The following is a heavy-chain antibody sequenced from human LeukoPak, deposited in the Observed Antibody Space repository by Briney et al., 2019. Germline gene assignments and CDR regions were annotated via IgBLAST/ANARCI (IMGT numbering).Heavy chain of an antibody. J-gene: IGHJ4*02. CDR1: GFTFSSYG. CDR3: ARVSVSIYSFDY. Sequence: HPGGSLRLSCAASGFTFSSYGMSWVRQAPGKGLEWVSAISGSGGSTYYADSVKGRFTISRDNSKNTLYLQMNSLRAEDTAVYYCARVSVSIYSFDYWGQGTLVTVSS. V-gene: IGHV3-23*01. D-gene: IGHD4-11*01. CDR2: ISGSGGST.